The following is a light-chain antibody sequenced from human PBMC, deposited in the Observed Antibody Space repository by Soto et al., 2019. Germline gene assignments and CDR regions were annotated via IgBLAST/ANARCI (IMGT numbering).Light chain of an antibody. CDR2: EVS. Sequence: QSLLTQPASLSGSPGQSITISCTGTISDVGGFNYVSWYQHHPGKAPKLMIYEVSNRPSGVSNRFSGSKSGNTASLTISKLQSEDEADYYCSSYTSSRTLYVFGTGTKVPVL. CDR1: ISDVGGFNY. CDR3: SSYTSSRTLYV. V-gene: IGLV2-14*01. J-gene: IGLJ1*01.